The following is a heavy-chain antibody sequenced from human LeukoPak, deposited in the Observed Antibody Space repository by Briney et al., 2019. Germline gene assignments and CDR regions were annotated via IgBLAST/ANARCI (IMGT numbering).Heavy chain of an antibody. D-gene: IGHD3-3*01. V-gene: IGHV4-4*07. CDR2: IYTSGST. CDR1: GGSMNTHY. J-gene: IGHJ3*02. CDR3: ARDNNGLYFGVRGFDI. Sequence: ASETLSLTCSVSGGSMNTHYWNWIRQPAGKGLEWIGRIYTSGSTNHNPSLKSRVIMSLDTSKSQSSLSLSSVTAADTAVYYCARDNNGLYFGVRGFDIWGQGKMVIVSS.